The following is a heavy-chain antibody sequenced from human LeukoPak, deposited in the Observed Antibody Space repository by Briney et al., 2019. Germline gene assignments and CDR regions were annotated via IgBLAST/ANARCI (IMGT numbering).Heavy chain of an antibody. Sequence: SETLSLTCAVSGGSLRGCNYYWNFIRQPAGEGLEWIGRIYLGGTTDYNPSLKSRLTISLDKSKNQFSLLLTSVTAADTAIYYCARGDGDYGGGRFDPWGQGILVTVSS. V-gene: IGHV4-61*02. CDR2: IYLGGTT. D-gene: IGHD4-17*01. CDR1: GGSLRGCNYY. J-gene: IGHJ5*02. CDR3: ARGDGDYGGGRFDP.